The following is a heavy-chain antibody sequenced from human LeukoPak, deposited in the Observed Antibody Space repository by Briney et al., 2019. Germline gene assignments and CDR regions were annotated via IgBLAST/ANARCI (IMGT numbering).Heavy chain of an antibody. V-gene: IGHV1-18*01. CDR3: ARGVAMWGYDILTGYFDY. Sequence: PRASVKVSCKASGYTFRTYGITWVRQAPGQGLDWMGWISPYNGNTNYAQRFQGRVTMTTDTSTTTAYMDLRSLRSDDTAVYYCARGVAMWGYDILTGYFDYWGQGTLVTVSS. D-gene: IGHD3-9*01. J-gene: IGHJ4*02. CDR2: ISPYNGNT. CDR1: GYTFRTYG.